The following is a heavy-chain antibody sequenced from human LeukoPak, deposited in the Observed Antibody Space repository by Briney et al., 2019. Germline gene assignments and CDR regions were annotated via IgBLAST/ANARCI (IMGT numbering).Heavy chain of an antibody. V-gene: IGHV3-30*04. D-gene: IGHD6-13*01. J-gene: IGHJ6*03. CDR1: GFTFSSYA. CDR2: ISYDGSNK. Sequence: QPGGSLRLSCAASGFTFSSYAMHWVRQAPGKGLEWVAVISYDGSNKYYADSVKGRFTISRDNSKNTLYLQMNGLRAEDTAVYYCARALPTAARRRYYYYYMDVWGKGTTVTVSS. CDR3: ARALPTAARRRYYYYYMDV.